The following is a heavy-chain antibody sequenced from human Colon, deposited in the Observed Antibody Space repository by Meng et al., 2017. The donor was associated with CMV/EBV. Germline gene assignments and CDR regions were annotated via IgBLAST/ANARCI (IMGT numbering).Heavy chain of an antibody. D-gene: IGHD2-2*01. CDR3: ASTVGYQLLPGGMDV. Sequence: SVLVSCKASAGTFSSYTISWVRQAPGQGLEWMGRIIPILGIANYAQKFQGSVTITADKSTSTAYMELSSLRSEDTAVYYCASTVGYQLLPGGMDVWGQGTTVTVSS. CDR2: IIPILGIA. CDR1: AGTFSSYT. J-gene: IGHJ6*02. V-gene: IGHV1-69*02.